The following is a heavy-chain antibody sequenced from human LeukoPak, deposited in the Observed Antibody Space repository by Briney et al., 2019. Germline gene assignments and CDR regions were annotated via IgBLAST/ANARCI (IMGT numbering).Heavy chain of an antibody. CDR3: ARCVVPAAGPEAYYYMDV. Sequence: ASVKVSCKASGYTFTSYDINWVRQATGQGLEWMGWMNPNSGSTYYAQKFQGRVTMTRNTSISTAYMELSSLRSEDTALYYCARCVVPAAGPEAYYYMDVWGKGTTVTVSS. J-gene: IGHJ6*03. CDR2: MNPNSGST. D-gene: IGHD2-2*01. V-gene: IGHV1-8*01. CDR1: GYTFTSYD.